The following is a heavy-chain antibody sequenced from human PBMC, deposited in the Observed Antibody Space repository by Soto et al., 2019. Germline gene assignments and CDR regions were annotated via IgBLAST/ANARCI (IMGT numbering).Heavy chain of an antibody. CDR3: AKDRRDCSSTPCSYSYGMDV. D-gene: IGHD2-2*01. J-gene: IGHJ6*02. V-gene: IGHV3-23*01. CDR1: GFTFAGYV. Sequence: EVQLLESGGGLVQPGWSLGLTCAASGFTFAGYVMSWVRQAPGKGLEWVSSISGSGGGIYYADSVKGRFTISRDHSKTTPHMQMHSLRADDTAVYHCAKDRRDCSSTPCSYSYGMDVWGQGTTVTGSS. CDR2: ISGSGGGI.